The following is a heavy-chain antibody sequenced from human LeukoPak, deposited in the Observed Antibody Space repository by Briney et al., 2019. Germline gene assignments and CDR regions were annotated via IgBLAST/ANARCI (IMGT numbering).Heavy chain of an antibody. CDR2: INPNTGGT. V-gene: IGHV1-2*02. J-gene: IGHJ3*02. CDR3: ARGSSVTGTALLALDI. CDR1: GYTFIDYY. Sequence: ASVKVSCKASGYTFIDYYIHWVRQAPGQGLEWMGWINPNTGGTNYAQNFQGRVTMTRDTSISTAYMGLSSLRSDDTAVYYCARGSSVTGTALLALDIWGQGTMVTVSS. D-gene: IGHD1/OR15-1a*01.